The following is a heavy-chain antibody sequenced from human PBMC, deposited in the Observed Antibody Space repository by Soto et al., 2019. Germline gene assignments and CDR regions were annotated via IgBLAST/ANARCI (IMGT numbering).Heavy chain of an antibody. D-gene: IGHD5-18*01. J-gene: IGHJ5*02. CDR2: IYYSGST. Sequence: LSETLSLTCTVSGGSISSGGYYWSWIRQHPGKGLEWIGYIYYSGSTYYNPSLKSRVTISVDTSKNQFSLKLSSVTAADTAVYYCARVGYSYGRNWFDPWGQGTLVTVSS. CDR1: GGSISSGGYY. CDR3: ARVGYSYGRNWFDP. V-gene: IGHV4-31*03.